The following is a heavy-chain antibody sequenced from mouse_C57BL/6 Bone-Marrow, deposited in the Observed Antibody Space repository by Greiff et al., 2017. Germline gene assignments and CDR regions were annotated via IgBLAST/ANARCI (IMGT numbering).Heavy chain of an antibody. J-gene: IGHJ3*01. D-gene: IGHD3-2*01. CDR1: GYTFTSYW. V-gene: IGHV1-69*01. CDR3: ARRGQLAWFAY. Sequence: QVQLQQPGAELVMPGASVKLSCKASGYTFTSYWMHWVKQRPGQGLEWIGEIDPSDSYTNYNQKFKGKSTLTVDKSSSTAYMQLRSLTSEDSAVYYCARRGQLAWFAYWGQGTLVTVSA. CDR2: IDPSDSYT.